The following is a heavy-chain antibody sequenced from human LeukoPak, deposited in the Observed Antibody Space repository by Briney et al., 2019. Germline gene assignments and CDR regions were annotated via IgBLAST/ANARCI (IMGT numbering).Heavy chain of an antibody. V-gene: IGHV3-48*03. CDR1: GFTFRSYE. CDR2: ISNSGSTI. D-gene: IGHD4-17*01. Sequence: GGTLRLSCAASGFTFRSYEMNWVRQAPGKGLEGVSYISNSGSTIYYADSVKDRFTISRDNAKNSLYLQMNSLRAEDTAVYYCARAQGDGDYPDYWGQGTLVTVSS. CDR3: ARAQGDGDYPDY. J-gene: IGHJ4*02.